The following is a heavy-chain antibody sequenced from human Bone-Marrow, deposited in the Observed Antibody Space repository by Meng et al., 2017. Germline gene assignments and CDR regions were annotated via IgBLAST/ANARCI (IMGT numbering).Heavy chain of an antibody. V-gene: IGHV3-23*01. D-gene: IGHD3-10*01. CDR3: AKCESIWFGELSYFDY. Sequence: GESLKISCAASGFTFSSYWMHWVRQAPGKGLEWVSAISGSGGSTYYADSVKGRFTISRDNSKNTLYLQMNSLRAEDTAVYYCAKCESIWFGELSYFDYWGQGTLVTVSS. CDR1: GFTFSSYW. CDR2: ISGSGGST. J-gene: IGHJ4*02.